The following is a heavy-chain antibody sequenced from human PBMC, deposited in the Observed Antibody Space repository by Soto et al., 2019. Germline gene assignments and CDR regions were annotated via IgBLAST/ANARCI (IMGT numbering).Heavy chain of an antibody. Sequence: QVQLAQSGAEVKKPGASVTVSCKASGYTFSTYGISWVRQAPGQGLEWVGWISVHNGYTKYATELQGGVTVTTDPSTSTAYMELRSLRSDDSAVYYCARLEHNFGPHDYWGQGTLVTVTS. D-gene: IGHD1-1*01. CDR2: ISVHNGYT. V-gene: IGHV1-18*01. CDR1: GYTFSTYG. J-gene: IGHJ4*02. CDR3: ARLEHNFGPHDY.